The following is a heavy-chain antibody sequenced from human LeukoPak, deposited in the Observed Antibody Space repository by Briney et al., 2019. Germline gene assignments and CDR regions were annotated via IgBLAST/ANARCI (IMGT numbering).Heavy chain of an antibody. CDR1: GFTFSSYW. D-gene: IGHD6-19*01. Sequence: PGGSLRLSCAASGFTFSSYWMSWVRQAPGKGLEWVANIKQDGSEKYYVDSVKGRFTISRDNAKNSLYLQMNSLRAEDTAVYYCARDRTGSSGWYDALYYYGMDVWGQGTTVTVSS. CDR3: ARDRTGSSGWYDALYYYGMDV. CDR2: IKQDGSEK. V-gene: IGHV3-7*03. J-gene: IGHJ6*02.